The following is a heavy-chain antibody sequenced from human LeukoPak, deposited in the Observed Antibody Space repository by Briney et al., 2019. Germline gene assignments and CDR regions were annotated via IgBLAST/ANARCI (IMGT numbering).Heavy chain of an antibody. D-gene: IGHD3-3*01. CDR1: GGSISSYY. J-gene: IGHJ4*02. CDR3: ARGGHYDFWSGYYWFDY. Sequence: SETLSLTCTVSGGSISSYYWSWIRQPPGKGLEWIGYIYYSGSTNYNPSLKSRVTISVDTSKNQFSLKLSSVTAADTAVYYCARGGHYDFWSGYYWFDYWGQGTLVTVSS. V-gene: IGHV4-59*01. CDR2: IYYSGST.